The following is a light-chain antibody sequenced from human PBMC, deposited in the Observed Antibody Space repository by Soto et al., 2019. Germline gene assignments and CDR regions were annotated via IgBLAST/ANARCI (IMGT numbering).Light chain of an antibody. CDR2: GNS. V-gene: IGLV1-40*01. Sequence: QSVLTQPPSVSGAPGQRVTISCTGSSSNIGARYDVHWYQQLPGTAPKLLIYGNSNRPSGVPDRFSGSKSGTSASLAITGLQPEDEADYYCQSYDSSLSAYVVFGGGTKLTVL. J-gene: IGLJ2*01. CDR1: SSNIGARYD. CDR3: QSYDSSLSAYVV.